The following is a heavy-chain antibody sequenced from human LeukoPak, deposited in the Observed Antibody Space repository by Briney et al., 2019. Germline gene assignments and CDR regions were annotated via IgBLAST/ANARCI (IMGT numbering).Heavy chain of an antibody. Sequence: GGSLRLSCAASGFTFSYYWMHWVRQAPGKGLEWVAFIRYDGSNKYYADSVKGRFTISRDNSKNTLYLQMNSLRAEDTAVYYCAKSIAVAGTDFDYWGQGTLVTVSS. CDR3: AKSIAVAGTDFDY. J-gene: IGHJ4*02. D-gene: IGHD6-19*01. CDR2: IRYDGSNK. CDR1: GFTFSYYW. V-gene: IGHV3-30*02.